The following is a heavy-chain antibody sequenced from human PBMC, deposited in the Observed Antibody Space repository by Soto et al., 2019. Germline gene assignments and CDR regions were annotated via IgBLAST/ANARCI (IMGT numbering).Heavy chain of an antibody. CDR1: GYSITSGFY. D-gene: IGHD3-22*01. J-gene: IGHJ4*02. Sequence: SETLSLTCGVSGYSITSGFYWGWVRQSPGKGLEWIGSISYSAKTFYNPSLASRLSIAVDTSKNQFSLRLTSVTAADMALYYCTRGAGAPWVRFDSWGQGTLVTVSS. V-gene: IGHV4-38-2*01. CDR2: ISYSAKT. CDR3: TRGAGAPWVRFDS.